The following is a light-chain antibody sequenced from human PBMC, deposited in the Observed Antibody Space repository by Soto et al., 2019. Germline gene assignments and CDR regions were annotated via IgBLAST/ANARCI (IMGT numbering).Light chain of an antibody. Sequence: EIVLPQSPATLSSSPGERATLSCRASQSVSSYLAWYQQKPGQAPRLLIYAASNRATGIPARFSGSESGTDFTLTISSLEPEDFAVYYCHQRSNWPRTFGGGTKVEIK. CDR1: QSVSSY. CDR3: HQRSNWPRT. CDR2: AAS. V-gene: IGKV3-11*01. J-gene: IGKJ4*01.